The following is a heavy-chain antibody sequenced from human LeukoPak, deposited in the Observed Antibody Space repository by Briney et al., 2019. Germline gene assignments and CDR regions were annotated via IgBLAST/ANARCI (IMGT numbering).Heavy chain of an antibody. CDR2: ISGSGGST. CDR1: GFTFSSYA. D-gene: IGHD2-15*01. Sequence: PGGSLRLSCAASGFTFSSYAMSWVRQAPGKGLEWVSAISGSGGSTYYADSVKGRFTISRDNSKNTLYLQMNSLRAEDTAVYYCAKLEGYCSGGSCFDDDAFDIWGQGTMVTVSS. CDR3: AKLEGYCSGGSCFDDDAFDI. J-gene: IGHJ3*02. V-gene: IGHV3-23*01.